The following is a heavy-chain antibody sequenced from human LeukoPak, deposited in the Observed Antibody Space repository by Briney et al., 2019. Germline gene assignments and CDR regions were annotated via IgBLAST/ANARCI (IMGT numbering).Heavy chain of an antibody. CDR3: ARAGGLGVVTPLDY. CDR2: IRYDGSNK. J-gene: IGHJ4*02. CDR1: GFTFSSYA. Sequence: GGSLRLSCAASGFTFSSYAMSWFRQAPGKGLEWVAFIRYDGSNKYYADSVKGRFTISRDNAKNSLYLQMNSLRAEDTAVYYCARAGGLGVVTPLDYWGQGTLVTVSS. D-gene: IGHD3-3*01. V-gene: IGHV3-30*02.